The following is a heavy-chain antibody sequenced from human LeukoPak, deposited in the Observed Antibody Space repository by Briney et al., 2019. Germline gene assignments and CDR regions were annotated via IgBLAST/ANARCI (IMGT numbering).Heavy chain of an antibody. J-gene: IGHJ4*02. V-gene: IGHV3-11*01. CDR2: ISSSGSTI. Sequence: PGGSLRLSCAASGFTFSDYYMSWIRQAPGKGLEWVSYISSSGSTIYYADSVKGRFTISRDNAKNSLYLQMNSLRAEDTAVYYCARPDYYDSSGYSYRVWGQGTLVTVSS. CDR1: GFTFSDYY. CDR3: ARPDYYDSSGYSYRV. D-gene: IGHD3-22*01.